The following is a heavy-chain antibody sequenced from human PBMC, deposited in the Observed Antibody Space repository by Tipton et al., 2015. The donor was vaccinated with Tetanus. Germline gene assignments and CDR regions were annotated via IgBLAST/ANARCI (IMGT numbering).Heavy chain of an antibody. V-gene: IGHV5-51*01. J-gene: IGHJ3*01. CDR1: GYMFSSHW. CDR2: IYPGDSYS. CDR3: ARPLTSVAFGGFAFDV. D-gene: IGHD3-16*01. Sequence: QLVQSGAEVKQPGESLKISCKGSGYMFSSHWIGWVRQVPGKGLEWLGTIYPGDSYSTYSPSFEGQVTISVDRSIDTAYLQWSSLKASDTAMYYCARPLTSVAFGGFAFDVWGQGTLVTVSS.